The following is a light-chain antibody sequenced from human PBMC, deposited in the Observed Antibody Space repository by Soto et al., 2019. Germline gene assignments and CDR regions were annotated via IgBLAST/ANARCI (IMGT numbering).Light chain of an antibody. CDR1: SSDVGDNY. CDR2: EVS. CDR3: SAYAGSNNFV. Sequence: QSALTQPPSASGSPGQSVTISCTGTSSDVGDNYVSWYQQHLGKAPKLIIYEVSQRPSGVPDRFSGSKSGNMASLTVSGLQTEDEADYYCSAYAGSNNFVFGSGPKVTVL. V-gene: IGLV2-8*01. J-gene: IGLJ1*01.